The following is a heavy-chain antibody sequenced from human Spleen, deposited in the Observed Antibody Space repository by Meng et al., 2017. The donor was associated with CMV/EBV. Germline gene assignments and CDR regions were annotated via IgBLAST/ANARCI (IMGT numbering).Heavy chain of an antibody. CDR2: INHSGGT. D-gene: IGHD2-8*01. Sequence: SETLSLTCAVYGGSFSGYYWSWIRQPPGKGLEWIGEINHSGGTNYNPSLKSRVTISVDTSKNQFSLKLSSVTAADTAVYYCARGVLMVSITFDYWGQGTLVTVSS. CDR3: ARGVLMVSITFDY. V-gene: IGHV4-34*01. CDR1: GGSFSGYY. J-gene: IGHJ4*02.